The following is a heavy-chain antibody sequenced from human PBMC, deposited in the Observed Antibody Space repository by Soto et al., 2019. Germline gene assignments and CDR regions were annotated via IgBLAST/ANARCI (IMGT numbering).Heavy chain of an antibody. D-gene: IGHD2-2*01. CDR1: GFTFSSYG. CDR2: IWYDGSNK. Sequence: PGGSLRLSCAASGFTFSSYGMHWVRQAPGKGLEWVAVIWYDGSNKYYADSVKGRFTISRDNSKNTLYLQMNSLRAEDTAVYYCANQYHTPLGPGDYWGQGTLVTVSS. J-gene: IGHJ4*02. V-gene: IGHV3-33*06. CDR3: ANQYHTPLGPGDY.